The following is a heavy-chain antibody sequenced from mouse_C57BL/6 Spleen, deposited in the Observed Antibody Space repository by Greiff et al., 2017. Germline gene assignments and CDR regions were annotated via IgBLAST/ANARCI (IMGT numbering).Heavy chain of an antibody. CDR2: IYPGDGDT. CDR1: GYAFSSYW. V-gene: IGHV1-80*01. D-gene: IGHD2-1*01. J-gene: IGHJ4*01. Sequence: VQLQESGAELVKPGASVKISCTASGYAFSSYWMNWVKQRPGKGLEWIGQIYPGDGDTNYNGKFKGKATLTADKSSSTAYMQLSSLTSEDSAVYFCARGENGKGAMDDWGQGTSVTVSS. CDR3: ARGENGKGAMDD.